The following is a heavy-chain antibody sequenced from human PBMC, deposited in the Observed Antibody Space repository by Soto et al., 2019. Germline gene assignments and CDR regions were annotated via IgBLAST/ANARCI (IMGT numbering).Heavy chain of an antibody. Sequence: ASVKVSCRGSGYTSTNDAMHWVRQAPGQRLEWMGWINAGNGNTKYSQKFQDRVTITRDTSASTAYMELSSLTSEDTAVYYCARDSHGCDYWGQGTLVTVSS. CDR2: INAGNGNT. CDR1: GYTSTNDA. V-gene: IGHV1-3*01. J-gene: IGHJ4*02. D-gene: IGHD6-19*01. CDR3: ARDSHGCDY.